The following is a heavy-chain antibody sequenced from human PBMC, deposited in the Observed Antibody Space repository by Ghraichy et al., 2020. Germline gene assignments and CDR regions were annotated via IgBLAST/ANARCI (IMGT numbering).Heavy chain of an antibody. V-gene: IGHV3-30*02. CDR1: GFTFSSYG. D-gene: IGHD5-12*01. CDR3: AKQGTRGVATTDY. J-gene: IGHJ4*02. CDR2: IRFDGSNK. Sequence: GGSLRLSCAASGFTFSSYGMHWVRQPPGKGLEWVAFIRFDGSNKYYANSVTGRFTVSRDNSKNTLYLQMNSLRTEDTALYSCAKQGTRGVATTDYWGQGTLVTASS.